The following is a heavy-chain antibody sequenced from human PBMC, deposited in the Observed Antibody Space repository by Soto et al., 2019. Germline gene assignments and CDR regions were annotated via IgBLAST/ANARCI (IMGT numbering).Heavy chain of an antibody. CDR2: IYYSGGT. CDR3: ARRWGRTSDY. CDR1: GGSISSYY. J-gene: IGHJ4*02. Sequence: AETLSLTCTVSGGSISSYYWSWIRQPPGKGLEWIGYIYYSGGTNYNPSLKSRVTISVDTSKNQFSLKLSSVTAADTAVYYCARRWGRTSDYWGQGTLVTVSS. V-gene: IGHV4-59*08. D-gene: IGHD7-27*01.